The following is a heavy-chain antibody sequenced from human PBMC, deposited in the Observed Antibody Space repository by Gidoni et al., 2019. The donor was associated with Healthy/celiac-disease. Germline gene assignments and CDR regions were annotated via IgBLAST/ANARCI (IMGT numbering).Heavy chain of an antibody. CDR2: ITQDGSEK. D-gene: IGHD5-12*01. Sequence: EVQLVESGGGLVQPGGSLRLSCAASGFTFSSYWMSWVRQAPGKGLEWVANITQDGSEKDYVDSVKGRFTISRDNAKNSLYLQMNSLRAEDTAVHYCARELKVANWFDPWGQGTLVTVSS. CDR3: ARELKVANWFDP. J-gene: IGHJ5*02. V-gene: IGHV3-7*01. CDR1: GFTFSSYW.